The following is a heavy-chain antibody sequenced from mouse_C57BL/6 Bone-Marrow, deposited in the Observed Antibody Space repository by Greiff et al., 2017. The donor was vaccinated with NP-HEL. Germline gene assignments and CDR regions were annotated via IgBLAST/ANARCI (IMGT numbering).Heavy chain of an antibody. Sequence: VQLQQPGADLVKPGASVKLSCKASGYTFTSYWMHWVKQRPGRGLEWIGRIAPNSGGTKFTEKFKTKATLTVDRPSSTASMQLSSLTSEDSAVYYCARYYYGSRGWYVDVWGTGTTVTVSS. J-gene: IGHJ1*03. D-gene: IGHD1-1*01. V-gene: IGHV1-72*01. CDR2: IAPNSGGT. CDR1: GYTFTSYW. CDR3: ARYYYGSRGWYVDV.